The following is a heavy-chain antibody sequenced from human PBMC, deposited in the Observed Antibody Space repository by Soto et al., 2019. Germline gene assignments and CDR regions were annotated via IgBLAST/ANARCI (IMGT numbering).Heavy chain of an antibody. V-gene: IGHV1-69*13. Sequence: SVKVSCKASGDSFRSYSLSWVRQAPGQGLEWIGGFIPVFGTPNYAQKFQGRLTISADESTSTVTMDLSSLRSEDTAVYYCAWARGVVDNYYYYGMDVWGQGTTVTVS. D-gene: IGHD3-22*01. CDR3: AWARGVVDNYYYYGMDV. J-gene: IGHJ6*02. CDR2: FIPVFGTP. CDR1: GDSFRSYS.